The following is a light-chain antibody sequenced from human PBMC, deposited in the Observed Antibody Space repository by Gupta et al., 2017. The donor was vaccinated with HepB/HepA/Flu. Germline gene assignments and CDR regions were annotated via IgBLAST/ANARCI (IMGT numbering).Light chain of an antibody. Sequence: SYVLTQPPSVSVAPGMTARITCGGNNIGGKSVQWYQQKAGQAPALVVYGDGDRPSGIPERFYGSNSGNTATLTITRVEGGDEADYYCQVWDSSSEHVVFGGGTKLTVL. J-gene: IGLJ2*01. V-gene: IGLV3-21*03. CDR2: GDG. CDR3: QVWDSSSEHVV. CDR1: NIGGKS.